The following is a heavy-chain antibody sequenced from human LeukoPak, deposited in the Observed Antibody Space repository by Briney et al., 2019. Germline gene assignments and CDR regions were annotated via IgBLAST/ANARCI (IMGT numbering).Heavy chain of an antibody. CDR1: GFTFSSYN. D-gene: IGHD4-11*01. CDR2: ISSSSTYI. J-gene: IGHJ3*02. V-gene: IGHV3-21*01. CDR3: ARGLPYNDAFDI. Sequence: AGGSLRLSCAASGFTFSSYNMNWVRQAPGKGLEWVSSISSSSTYIYYADSVKGRFTMSRDNAKNSLYLQMNSLRAEDTAVYYCARGLPYNDAFDIWGQGTMVTVSS.